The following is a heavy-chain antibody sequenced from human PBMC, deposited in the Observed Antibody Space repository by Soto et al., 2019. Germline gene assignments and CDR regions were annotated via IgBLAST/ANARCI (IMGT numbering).Heavy chain of an antibody. CDR2: IKDGGIT. CDR1: GGSFTGYY. J-gene: IGHJ4*02. CDR3: TRGQEGVVATH. D-gene: IGHD5-12*01. Sequence: QVQLQQWGAGLLKPSETLSLTCAVNGGSFTGYYWSWVRQPPGKGLEWIGEIKDGGITNYSPSLRSRATISADATKKQFPLKVTSVTAAGTAVYYCTRGQEGVVATHWDQGTLVTVSS. V-gene: IGHV4-34*01.